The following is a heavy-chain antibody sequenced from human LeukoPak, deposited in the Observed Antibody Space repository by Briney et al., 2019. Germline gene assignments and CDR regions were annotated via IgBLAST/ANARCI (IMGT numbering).Heavy chain of an antibody. CDR1: GGTFSSYA. J-gene: IGHJ4*02. CDR3: ARRANYYDSSGYYLDY. CDR2: INPSGGST. D-gene: IGHD3-22*01. V-gene: IGHV1-46*01. Sequence: ASVTVSCKASGGTFSSYAISWVRQAPGQGLEWMGIINPSGGSTSYAQKFQGRVTMTRDTSTSTVYMELSSLRSEDTAVYYCARRANYYDSSGYYLDYWGQGTLVTVSS.